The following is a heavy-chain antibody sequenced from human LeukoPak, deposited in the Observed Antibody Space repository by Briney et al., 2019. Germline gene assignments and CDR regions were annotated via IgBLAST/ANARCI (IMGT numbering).Heavy chain of an antibody. CDR3: ARDYRSGWYRYYYYYYYMDV. J-gene: IGHJ6*03. CDR2: ISAYNGNT. Sequence: GASVKVSCKASGYTFTSYGISWVRQAPGQGLEWMGWISAYNGNTNYAQKLQGRVTMTTDTSTSTAYMELRSLRSDDTAVYYCARDYRSGWYRYYYYYYYMDVWGKGTTVTVSS. CDR1: GYTFTSYG. D-gene: IGHD6-19*01. V-gene: IGHV1-18*01.